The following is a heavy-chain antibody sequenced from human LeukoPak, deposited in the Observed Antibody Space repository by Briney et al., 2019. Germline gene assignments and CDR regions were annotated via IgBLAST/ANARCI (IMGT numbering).Heavy chain of an antibody. D-gene: IGHD3-10*01. Sequence: PGGSLRLSCAASGFTFSSYWMHWVRQAPGKGLVWVSRINSDGSSTSYADSVKGRFTISRDNAKNTLYLQMNSLRAEDTAVYYCARVNYYGSGSYYPSFDYWGQGTLVTVSS. CDR3: ARVNYYGSGSYYPSFDY. V-gene: IGHV3-74*01. CDR2: INSDGSST. CDR1: GFTFSSYW. J-gene: IGHJ4*02.